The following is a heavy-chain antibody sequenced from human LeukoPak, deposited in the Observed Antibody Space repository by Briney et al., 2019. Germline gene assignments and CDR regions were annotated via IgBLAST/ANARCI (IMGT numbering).Heavy chain of an antibody. CDR2: INSDGSNT. Sequence: GGSLRLSCAASGVTFSKYWMHWVRQAPGQGLVWVSRINSDGSNTNYADSVKGRFTVSRDNTKNTLFLQMNNARAEDTAVYYCASTNDYADENYWGQGTLVTVSS. CDR3: ASTNDYADENY. CDR1: GVTFSKYW. D-gene: IGHD4-17*01. J-gene: IGHJ4*02. V-gene: IGHV3-74*01.